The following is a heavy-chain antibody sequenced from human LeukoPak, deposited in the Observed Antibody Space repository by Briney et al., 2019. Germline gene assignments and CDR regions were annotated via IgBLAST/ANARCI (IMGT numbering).Heavy chain of an antibody. CDR1: GGSFSGYY. CDR2: INHSGST. Sequence: KPSETLSLTCAVYGGSFSGYYWSWIRQPPGKGLEWIGEINHSGSTNYNPSLKSRVTISVDTSKNQFSLKLSSVTAADTAVYYCARGCIPYYYGSGRWFDPWGQGTLVTVSS. CDR3: ARGCIPYYYGSGRWFDP. V-gene: IGHV4-34*01. J-gene: IGHJ5*02. D-gene: IGHD3-10*01.